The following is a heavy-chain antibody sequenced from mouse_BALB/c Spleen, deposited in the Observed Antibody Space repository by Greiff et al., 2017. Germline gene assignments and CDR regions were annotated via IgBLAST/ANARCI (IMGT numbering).Heavy chain of an antibody. D-gene: IGHD2-1*01. V-gene: IGHV5-12-2*01. CDR3: ARHGDGNLAWFAY. J-gene: IGHJ3*01. CDR1: GFTFSSYT. CDR2: ISNGGGST. Sequence: DVHLVESGGGLVQPGGSLKLSCAASGFTFSSYTMSWVCQTPEKRLEWVAYISNGGGSTYYPDTVKGRFTISRDNAKNTLYLQMSSLKSEDTAMYYCARHGDGNLAWFAYWGQGTLVTVSA.